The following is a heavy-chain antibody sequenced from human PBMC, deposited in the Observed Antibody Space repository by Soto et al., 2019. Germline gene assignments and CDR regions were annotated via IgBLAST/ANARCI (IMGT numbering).Heavy chain of an antibody. Sequence: EIQLLESGGGFVQPGGSLRLSCADSGFTFGSYAMSCVRQAPGKGLEWVSTIGASSGDAHYADSVKGRFTVSRDNSKNTLSLQMSSLRADDTAIYSCAKSGSPYFGGTGGWFDPWGLGSLVTVSS. CDR3: AKSGSPYFGGTGGWFDP. V-gene: IGHV3-23*01. CDR1: GFTFGSYA. J-gene: IGHJ5*02. D-gene: IGHD3-10*01. CDR2: IGASSGDA.